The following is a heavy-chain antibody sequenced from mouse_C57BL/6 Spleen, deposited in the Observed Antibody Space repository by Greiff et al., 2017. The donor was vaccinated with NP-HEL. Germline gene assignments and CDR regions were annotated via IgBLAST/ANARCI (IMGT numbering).Heavy chain of an antibody. V-gene: IGHV1-59*01. CDR1: GYTFTSYW. J-gene: IGHJ3*01. CDR3: ARVGYYGSRGAWFAC. Sequence: QVQLQQPGAELVRPGTSVKLSCKASGYTFTSYWMHWVKQRPGQGLEWIGVIDPSDSYTNYNQKFKGKATLTVDTSSSTAYMQLSSLTSEDSAVYYWARVGYYGSRGAWFACWGQGTLVTVSA. D-gene: IGHD1-1*01. CDR2: IDPSDSYT.